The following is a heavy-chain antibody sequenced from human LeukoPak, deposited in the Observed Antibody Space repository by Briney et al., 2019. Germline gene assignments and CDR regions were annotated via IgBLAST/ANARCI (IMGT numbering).Heavy chain of an antibody. J-gene: IGHJ4*02. CDR1: GFTFSSYN. CDR2: ISSSSSYI. V-gene: IGHV3-21*01. D-gene: IGHD5-24*01. CDR3: ARSSGGYNGYNAY. Sequence: GGSLRLSCAASGFTFSSYNMNWVRQAPGKGLEWVSSISSSSSYIYYADSVKGRFTISRDNAKNSLYLQMNSLRAEDTSVYYCARSSGGYNGYNAYWGQGALVTVSS.